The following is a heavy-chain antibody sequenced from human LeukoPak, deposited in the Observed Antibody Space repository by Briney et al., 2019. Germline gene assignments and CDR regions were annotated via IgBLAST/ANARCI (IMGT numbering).Heavy chain of an antibody. CDR3: ARATLNYYDSSGYSLAPKYYYYMDV. CDR1: GGSFSGYY. Sequence: SETLSLTCAVYGGSFSGYYWSWIRQPPGKGLEWIGEINHSGSTNYNPSLKSRVTISVDTSKNQLSLKLSSVTAADTAVYYCARATLNYYDSSGYSLAPKYYYYMDVWGKGTTVTVSS. D-gene: IGHD3-22*01. V-gene: IGHV4-34*01. CDR2: INHSGST. J-gene: IGHJ6*03.